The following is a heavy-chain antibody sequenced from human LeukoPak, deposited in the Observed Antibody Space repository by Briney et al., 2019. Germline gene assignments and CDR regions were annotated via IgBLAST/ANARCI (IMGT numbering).Heavy chain of an antibody. CDR1: GYTFTSYD. D-gene: IGHD2-8*01. J-gene: IGHJ4*02. CDR2: MNPNSGNT. V-gene: IGHV1-8*03. Sequence: ASVKVSCKASGYTFTSYDINWVRQATGQGLEWMGWMNPNSGNTGYAQKFRGRVTITRNTSISTAYMELSSLREEDTAVYYCARGVCWRSREGFDYWGQGTLVTVSS. CDR3: ARGVCWRSREGFDY.